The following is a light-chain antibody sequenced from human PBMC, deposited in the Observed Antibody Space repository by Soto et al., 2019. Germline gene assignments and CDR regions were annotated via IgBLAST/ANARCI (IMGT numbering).Light chain of an antibody. CDR2: ATS. Sequence: DIQMTQSPSSLSASVGDRVTINCRASQATSNYVAWFQQKPGEAPKSLMFATSTLQSGVPSRFRGSGSQTHFTLTLTNLQPEDFATYFCLQSHSLPFPFGPGTTVHFK. CDR3: LQSHSLPFP. CDR1: QATSNY. V-gene: IGKV1-16*01. J-gene: IGKJ3*01.